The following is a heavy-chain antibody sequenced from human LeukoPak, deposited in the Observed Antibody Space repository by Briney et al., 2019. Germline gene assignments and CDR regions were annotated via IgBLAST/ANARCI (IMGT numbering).Heavy chain of an antibody. D-gene: IGHD5-18*01. CDR2: ISSSSSYI. V-gene: IGHV3-21*01. Sequence: GGSLRLSCAASGFTFSSYSMNWVRQAPGKGLEWVSSISSSSSYIYYADSVKGRFTISRDNAKNSLYLQMNSLRAEDTAVYYCASSRGYSYGPPGDYWGQGTLVTVSS. CDR1: GFTFSSYS. J-gene: IGHJ4*02. CDR3: ASSRGYSYGPPGDY.